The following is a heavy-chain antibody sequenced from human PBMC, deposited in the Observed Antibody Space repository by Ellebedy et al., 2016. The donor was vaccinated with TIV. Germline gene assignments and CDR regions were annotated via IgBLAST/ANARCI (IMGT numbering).Heavy chain of an antibody. Sequence: GESLKISCVASGFSIIPYWMHWVRQVPGKGLEWVSRIDQGGSGTTYADSVQGRFTISRDNAKNMLFMQMDSLRAEDTAVYYCTRDIRLRPEMPVLDPWGQGTLVTVSS. V-gene: IGHV3-74*01. D-gene: IGHD2-21*02. CDR1: GFSIIPYW. CDR2: IDQGGSGT. J-gene: IGHJ5*02. CDR3: TRDIRLRPEMPVLDP.